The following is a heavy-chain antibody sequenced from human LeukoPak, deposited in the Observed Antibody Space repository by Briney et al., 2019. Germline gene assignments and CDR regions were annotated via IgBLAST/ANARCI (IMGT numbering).Heavy chain of an antibody. J-gene: IGHJ6*02. CDR2: INHSGST. Sequence: SETLSLTCAVYGGSFSGYYWSWIRQPPGKGLEWIGEINHSGSTNYNPSLKSRVTISVDTSKNQFSLKLSSVTAADTAVYYCARVTVGYYDFWSGYHRTDYYYGMDVWGQGTTVTVSS. CDR1: GGSFSGYY. D-gene: IGHD3-3*01. CDR3: ARVTVGYYDFWSGYHRTDYYYGMDV. V-gene: IGHV4-34*01.